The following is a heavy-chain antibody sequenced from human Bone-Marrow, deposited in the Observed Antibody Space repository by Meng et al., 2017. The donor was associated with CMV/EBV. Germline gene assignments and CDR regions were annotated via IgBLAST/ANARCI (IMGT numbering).Heavy chain of an antibody. Sequence: SETLSLTCTVSGGSISSSSYYWGWIRQPPGKGLEWIGSIYYSGSTYYNPSLKSRVTISVDTSKNQFSLKLSSVTAADTAVYYCARLGWSSFDYWGQGTLVTVSS. D-gene: IGHD2-15*01. CDR1: GGSISSSSYY. CDR2: IYYSGST. V-gene: IGHV4-39*07. CDR3: ARLGWSSFDY. J-gene: IGHJ4*02.